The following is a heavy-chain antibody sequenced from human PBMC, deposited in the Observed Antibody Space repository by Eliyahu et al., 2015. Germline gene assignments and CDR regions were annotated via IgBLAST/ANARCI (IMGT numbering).Heavy chain of an antibody. CDR1: GGSXRXYY. V-gene: IGHV4-59*01. J-gene: IGHJ6*02. CDR2: INYSGST. D-gene: IGHD1-1*01. Sequence: QVQLQESGPGLVKPSETLSLTCTVSGGSXRXYYWSWIXQPPGKGLEWSGDINYSGSTNYNPSLKSRVTISVDTSKNQFSLKLSSVTAADTAVYYCARVNWNRGYYYYYGMDVWGQGTTVTVSS. CDR3: ARVNWNRGYYYYYGMDV.